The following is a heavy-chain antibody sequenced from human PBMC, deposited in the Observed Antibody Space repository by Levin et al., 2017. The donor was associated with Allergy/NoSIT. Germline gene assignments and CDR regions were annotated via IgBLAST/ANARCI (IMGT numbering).Heavy chain of an antibody. D-gene: IGHD5-18*01. CDR1: GGSFSGYY. Sequence: PSETLSLTCAVYGGSFSGYYWSWIRQPPGKGLEWIGEINHSGSTNYNPSLKSRVTISVDTSKNQFSLKLSSVTAADTAVYYCARGGYSFGGVWGQGTLVTVSS. CDR2: INHSGST. CDR3: ARGGYSFGGV. V-gene: IGHV4-34*01. J-gene: IGHJ4*02.